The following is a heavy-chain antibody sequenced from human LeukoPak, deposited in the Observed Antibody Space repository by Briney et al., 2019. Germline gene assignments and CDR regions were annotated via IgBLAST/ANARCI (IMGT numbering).Heavy chain of an antibody. V-gene: IGHV3-30-3*01. D-gene: IGHD1-26*01. J-gene: IGHJ4*02. CDR1: GFTFSNSA. Sequence: GGSLRLSCAASGFTFSNSAFHWVRQAPGKGLEWVAVISYDGNKKYYADSVEGRFTISRDNSRNTVYMQMNSLRPEDTAVYHCARGNSGIYAHFDYWGQGTLVTVSS. CDR3: ARGNSGIYAHFDY. CDR2: ISYDGNKK.